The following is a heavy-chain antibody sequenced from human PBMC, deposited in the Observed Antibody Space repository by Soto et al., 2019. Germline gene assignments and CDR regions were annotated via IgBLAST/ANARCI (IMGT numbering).Heavy chain of an antibody. CDR2: ILWNSGAA. D-gene: IGHD5-12*01. Sequence: LXLSCVVSGFTTFDQVMHWFLQSPAKGLEWVSGILWNSGAAGYADSVKGRFTISRDRAKRALYLQMDSLRPEDTALYYCGNDVAPGGLEVCGQGTTVTVSS. CDR3: GNDVAPGGLEV. J-gene: IGHJ6*02. CDR1: GFTTFDQV. V-gene: IGHV3-9*02.